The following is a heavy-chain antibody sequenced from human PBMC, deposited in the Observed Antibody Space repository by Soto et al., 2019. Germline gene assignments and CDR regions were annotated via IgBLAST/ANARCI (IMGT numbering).Heavy chain of an antibody. V-gene: IGHV4-61*01. CDR3: ATLVVAAASEGYDACDI. CDR2: VYYSGST. CDR1: GGSVSSSSYY. Sequence: SETLSLTCTVSGGSVSSSSYYWGWVRQPPGKGLEWIGYVYYSGSTNYNPSLKSRVTISVDTSKNQCSLKLMSLTAADTAVYYCATLVVAAASEGYDACDIWGQGTMVTVSS. D-gene: IGHD2-2*01. J-gene: IGHJ3*02.